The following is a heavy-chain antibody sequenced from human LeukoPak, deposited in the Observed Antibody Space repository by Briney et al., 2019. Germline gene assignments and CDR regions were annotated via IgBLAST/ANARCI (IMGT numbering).Heavy chain of an antibody. CDR3: AGPKENGNSGARWYQDL. CDR2: IGRDGSER. V-gene: IGHV3-7*01. D-gene: IGHD4-23*01. Sequence: GGSLRLSCIASGFPFSSYSMTWVRQAPGKGLEWLANIGRDGSERLYVDSVKGRFTISRDNAKSSLYLQMNSLGDEDTAVYYCAGPKENGNSGARWYQDLWGRGNLVTVSS. CDR1: GFPFSSYS. J-gene: IGHJ2*01.